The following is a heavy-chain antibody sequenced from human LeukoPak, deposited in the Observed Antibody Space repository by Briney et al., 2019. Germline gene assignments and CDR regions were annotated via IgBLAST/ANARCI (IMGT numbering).Heavy chain of an antibody. D-gene: IGHD3-3*02. V-gene: IGHV3-74*01. J-gene: IGHJ6*02. CDR3: ARVGGPYIFGNYYYGMDV. Sequence: GGSLRLSCAASGFTFSSYWMHWVRQAPGKGLVWVSRINSDGSSTSYADSVKGRFTISRDNAKNTLYLQMNSLRAEDTAVYYCARVGGPYIFGNYYYGMDVWGQGTTVTVSS. CDR2: INSDGSST. CDR1: GFTFSSYW.